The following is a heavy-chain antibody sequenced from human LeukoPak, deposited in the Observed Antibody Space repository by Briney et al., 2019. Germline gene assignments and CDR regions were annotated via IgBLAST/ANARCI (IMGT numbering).Heavy chain of an antibody. CDR3: AREGEWYYGMDV. Sequence: PSETLSLTCTVSGGSISSGGYYWSWIRQHPGKGLEWIGYIYYSGSTYYNPSLKSRVTISVDTSKDQFSLKLSSVTAADTAVYYCAREGEWYYGMDVWGRGTTVTVSS. CDR2: IYYSGST. V-gene: IGHV4-31*03. D-gene: IGHD2-21*01. CDR1: GGSISSGGYY. J-gene: IGHJ6*02.